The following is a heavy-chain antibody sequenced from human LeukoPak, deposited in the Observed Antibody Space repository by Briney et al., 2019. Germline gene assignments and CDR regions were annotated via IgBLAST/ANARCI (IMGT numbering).Heavy chain of an antibody. CDR1: GYTFTSYY. J-gene: IGHJ4*02. CDR3: ARTDAFIVGATRGDY. D-gene: IGHD1-26*01. V-gene: IGHV1-18*04. Sequence: ASVKVSCKASGYTFTSYYMHWVRQAPGQGLEWMGWISAYNGNTNYAQKLQGRVTMTTDTSTSTAYMELRSLRSDDTAVYYCARTDAFIVGATRGDYWGQGTLVTVSS. CDR2: ISAYNGNT.